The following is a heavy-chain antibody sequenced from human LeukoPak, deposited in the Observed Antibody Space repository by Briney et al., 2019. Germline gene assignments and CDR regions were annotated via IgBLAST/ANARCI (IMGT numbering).Heavy chain of an antibody. CDR2: ISSSSSYI. V-gene: IGHV3-21*01. CDR3: AINVVYDSSGYYLDYYYMDV. D-gene: IGHD3-22*01. Sequence: PGGSLRLSCAASGFTFSSYSMNWVRQAPGKGLEWVSSISSSSSYIYYADSVKGRFTISRDNAKNSLYLQMNSLRAEDTAVYYCAINVVYDSSGYYLDYYYMDVWGKGTTVTVSS. CDR1: GFTFSSYS. J-gene: IGHJ6*03.